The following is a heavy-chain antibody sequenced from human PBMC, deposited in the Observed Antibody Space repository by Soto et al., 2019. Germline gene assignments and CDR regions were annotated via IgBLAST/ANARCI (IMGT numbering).Heavy chain of an antibody. J-gene: IGHJ4*02. V-gene: IGHV3-23*01. D-gene: IGHD3-22*01. CDR3: AKDSLPYYYDSSGHYSDY. CDR1: GFTFSTYA. CDR2: ISGGGGNA. Sequence: GGSLRLSCAASGFTFSTYAMSWVRQAPGKGLEWVSAISGGGGNAYYADSVKGRFTISRDNSKNKLYLQMSSLRAEDTAVYYCAKDSLPYYYDSSGHYSDYWGQGTLVTAPQ.